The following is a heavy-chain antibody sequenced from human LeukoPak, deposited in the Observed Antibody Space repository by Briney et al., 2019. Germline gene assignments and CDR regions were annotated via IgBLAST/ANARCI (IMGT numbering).Heavy chain of an antibody. V-gene: IGHV3-23*01. CDR2: ISGGTT. CDR3: AKAVYHSGNY. Sequence: PGGSLRLSCAASGFTLSTYGMSWVRDAPGKGLEWVSSISGGTTYYADSVKGRFTISRDNSKNTVSLQMNSLRAEDTAVYYCAKAVYHSGNYWGQGTLVTVSS. CDR1: GFTLSTYG. J-gene: IGHJ4*02. D-gene: IGHD3-10*01.